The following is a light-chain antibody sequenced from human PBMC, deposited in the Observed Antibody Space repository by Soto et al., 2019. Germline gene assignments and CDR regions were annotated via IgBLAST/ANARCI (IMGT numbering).Light chain of an antibody. CDR3: QQRRNWSPPWK. J-gene: IGKJ1*01. Sequence: EILLTHSPSTVSASPLDTATLSFRPTQSASSYLAWYQQKPGQATRLLIYDASNRATGIPDRFSGSGSGTDFTLTISSLEPEDCAVYYCQQRRNWSPPWKFGQGTKVDI. V-gene: IGKV3-11*01. CDR1: QSASSY. CDR2: DAS.